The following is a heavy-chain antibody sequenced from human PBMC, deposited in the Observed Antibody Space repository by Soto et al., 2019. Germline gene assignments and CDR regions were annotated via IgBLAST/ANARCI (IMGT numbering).Heavy chain of an antibody. D-gene: IGHD3-22*01. CDR1: GVSININY. CDR2: FYITGSA. Sequence: SETLSLTCTVSGVSININYWSWIRQPAGKGLEWIGRFYITGSANYNPSLKSRVTMSLDKSKNQFSLKLSSVTAADTAVYYCARDDYYNSNNWFEPWGQGIQVTVSS. V-gene: IGHV4-4*07. J-gene: IGHJ5*02. CDR3: ARDDYYNSNNWFEP.